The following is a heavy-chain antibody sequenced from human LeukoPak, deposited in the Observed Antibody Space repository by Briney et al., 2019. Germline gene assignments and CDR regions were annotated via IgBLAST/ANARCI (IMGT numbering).Heavy chain of an antibody. CDR3: ARELTGGSTATYYYYYGMDV. Sequence: GGSLRLSCAASGFTFSSYGMHWVRQAPGKGLEWVGVIWFDGSNKYYADSVKGRFTISRDNSKNTLYLQMNSLRAEDTAVYYCARELTGGSTATYYYYYGMDVWGQGTTVTVSS. D-gene: IGHD5-18*01. V-gene: IGHV3-33*01. CDR2: IWFDGSNK. J-gene: IGHJ6*02. CDR1: GFTFSSYG.